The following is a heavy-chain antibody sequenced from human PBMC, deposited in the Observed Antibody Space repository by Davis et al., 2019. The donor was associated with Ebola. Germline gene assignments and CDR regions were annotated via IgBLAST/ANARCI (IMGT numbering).Heavy chain of an antibody. CDR1: GFTLSTYW. CDR3: ARDTTVAGGGQNY. Sequence: GESLKLSCAAPGFTLSTYWMSWVRQAPGKGPEWVANIKEDGSDKYYVDSVKGRFTISRENAKNSLYLQMSSLRVEDTAVYYCARDTTVAGGGQNYWGQGTLVTVSS. CDR2: IKEDGSDK. D-gene: IGHD6-13*01. J-gene: IGHJ4*02. V-gene: IGHV3-7*01.